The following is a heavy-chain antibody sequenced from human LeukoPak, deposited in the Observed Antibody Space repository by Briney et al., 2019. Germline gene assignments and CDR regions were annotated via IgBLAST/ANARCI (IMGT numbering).Heavy chain of an antibody. J-gene: IGHJ4*02. Sequence: GGSLRLSCAASGFTFSSYSMNWVRQAPGKGLEWVSYISSSSSTIYYADSVKGRFTISRDNAKNSLYLQMNSLRAEDTAVYYCATELRFLVYWGQGTLVTVSS. CDR2: ISSSSSTI. CDR1: GFTFSSYS. CDR3: ATELRFLVY. V-gene: IGHV3-48*01. D-gene: IGHD3-3*01.